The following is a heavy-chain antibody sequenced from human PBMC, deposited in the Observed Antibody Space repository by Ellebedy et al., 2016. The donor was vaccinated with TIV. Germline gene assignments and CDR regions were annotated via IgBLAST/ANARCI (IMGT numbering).Heavy chain of an antibody. Sequence: GESLKISCEGSGYSFTIYWIGWVRQMPGKGLEWMGIIYPADSDIRYSPSFQGQVTISADKSISTAYLQWSSLKASDTAMYYCARHPRITMVRGVIIKAGGWFDPWGQGTLVTVSS. CDR3: ARHPRITMVRGVIIKAGGWFDP. D-gene: IGHD3-10*01. V-gene: IGHV5-51*01. CDR1: GYSFTIYW. CDR2: IYPADSDI. J-gene: IGHJ5*02.